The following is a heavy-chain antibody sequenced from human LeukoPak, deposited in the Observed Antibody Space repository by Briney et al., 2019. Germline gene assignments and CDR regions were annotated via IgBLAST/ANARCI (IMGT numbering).Heavy chain of an antibody. J-gene: IGHJ4*02. CDR2: IRLRSGGT. D-gene: IGHD4-23*01. Sequence: ASVKVSCNTSRYTFTDYYMHWVRQAPGQGLEWMGRIRLRSGGTNYAQKFQGRVTVTRDTSISTVYMELTRLRSDDTAVYYCRLVTLGDYWGQGSLVTVSS. V-gene: IGHV1-2*06. CDR1: RYTFTDYY. CDR3: RLVTLGDY.